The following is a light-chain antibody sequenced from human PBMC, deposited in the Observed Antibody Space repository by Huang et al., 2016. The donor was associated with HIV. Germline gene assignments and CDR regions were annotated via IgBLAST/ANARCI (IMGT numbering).Light chain of an antibody. Sequence: DIVMSQSPLSLPVTPGEPASISCRSSQSLLHSNGYNYLDWYVQKPGQSPQLVIYFSSNRASGVPDRFSGTGSVTHFTLRISRVEAEDVGVYYCMQALQTPRTFGQGTRLEMK. CDR2: FSS. CDR1: QSLLHSNGYNY. V-gene: IGKV2-28*01. CDR3: MQALQTPRT. J-gene: IGKJ5*01.